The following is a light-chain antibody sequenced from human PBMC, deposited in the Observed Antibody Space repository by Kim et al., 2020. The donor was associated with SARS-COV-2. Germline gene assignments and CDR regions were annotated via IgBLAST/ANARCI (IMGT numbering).Light chain of an antibody. CDR2: QDN. CDR1: GLGSND. J-gene: IGLJ3*02. CDR3: QAWDSNAGV. V-gene: IGLV3-1*01. Sequence: SVSPGQAATITCSGHGLGSNDVSWSQQRPGQSPVLVIYQDNKRPSGIPGRFSRSNSWNTATLTVSGTQAMDEADYYCQAWDSNAGVFGGGTQLTVL.